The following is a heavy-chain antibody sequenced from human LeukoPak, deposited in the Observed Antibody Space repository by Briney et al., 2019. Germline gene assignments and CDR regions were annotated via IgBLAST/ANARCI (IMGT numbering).Heavy chain of an antibody. V-gene: IGHV3-30*18. J-gene: IGHJ4*02. CDR3: AKDAYYYDSSGYFDY. D-gene: IGHD3-22*01. CDR1: GFTFSSYG. Sequence: GRSLRLSCAASGFTFSSYGMHWVRQAPGKGLEWVAVISYDGSNKYYADSVKGRFTISRDSSKNTLYLQMNSLRAEDTAVYYCAKDAYYYDSSGYFDYWGQGTLVTVSS. CDR2: ISYDGSNK.